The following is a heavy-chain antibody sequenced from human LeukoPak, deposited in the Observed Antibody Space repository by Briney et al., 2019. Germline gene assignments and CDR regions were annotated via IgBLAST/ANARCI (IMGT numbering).Heavy chain of an antibody. Sequence: GESLKISCNGSGYXFSTYWIAWVRQMPGKGLEWMGIIYPGDSDTRYSPSFQGQVTISDDKSISTAYLQWSSLKASDTAMYYCARRIDPNPNERNDAFDIWGQGTMVTVSS. V-gene: IGHV5-51*01. CDR2: IYPGDSDT. CDR1: GYXFSTYW. CDR3: ARRIDPNPNERNDAFDI. J-gene: IGHJ3*02. D-gene: IGHD1-1*01.